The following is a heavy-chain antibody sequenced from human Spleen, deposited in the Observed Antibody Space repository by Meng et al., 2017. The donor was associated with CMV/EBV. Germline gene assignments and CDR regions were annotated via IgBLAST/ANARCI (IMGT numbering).Heavy chain of an antibody. Sequence: TSGFTFSSYGRNWVRQAPGKGLEWVSFISSTSRYIFYADSVKGRFTISRDNAKNSVYIQMNSLRAEDTAVYYCAGAFRGGYYTNDYWGQGTLVTVSS. CDR3: AGAFRGGYYTNDY. J-gene: IGHJ4*02. D-gene: IGHD3-3*01. CDR1: GFTFSSYG. V-gene: IGHV3-21*01. CDR2: ISSTSRYI.